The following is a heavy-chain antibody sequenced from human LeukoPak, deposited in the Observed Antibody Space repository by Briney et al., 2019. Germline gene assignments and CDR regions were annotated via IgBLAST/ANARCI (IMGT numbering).Heavy chain of an antibody. D-gene: IGHD3-3*01. CDR3: ARERRGIGGGNYDFWSGYHRRYFDY. J-gene: IGHJ4*02. V-gene: IGHV4-4*07. Sequence: SETLSLTCTVSGGSISSYYWSWIRQPAGKGLEWIGRIYTSGSTNYNPSLKSRVTMSVDTSKNQFSLKLSSVTAADTAVYYCARERRGIGGGNYDFWSGYHRRYFDYWGQGTLVTVSS. CDR2: IYTSGST. CDR1: GGSISSYY.